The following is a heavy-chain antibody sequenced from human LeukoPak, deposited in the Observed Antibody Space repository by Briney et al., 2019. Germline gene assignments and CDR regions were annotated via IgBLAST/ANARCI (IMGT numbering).Heavy chain of an antibody. V-gene: IGHV1-18*01. CDR3: ARGLRGCSSTSCYTTPSYYYYYMDV. CDR2: ISAYNGNT. D-gene: IGHD2-2*02. J-gene: IGHJ6*03. CDR1: GYTFTSYG. Sequence: APVKVSCKASGYTFTSYGISWVRQAPGQGLEWMGWISAYNGNTNYAQKFQGRVTITRNTSISTAYMELSSLRSEDTAVYYCARGLRGCSSTSCYTTPSYYYYYMDVWGKGTTVTVSS.